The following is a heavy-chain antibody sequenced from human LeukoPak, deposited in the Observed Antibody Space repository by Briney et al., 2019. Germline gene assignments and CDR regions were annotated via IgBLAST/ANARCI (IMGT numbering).Heavy chain of an antibody. CDR1: GGSISSSSYY. J-gene: IGHJ6*03. CDR3: ARGRGDYSSGWYVGYYYYYYMDV. Sequence: SETLSLTCTVSGGSISSSSYYWGWIRQPPGKGLEWIGSIYYSGSTYYNPSLKSRVTISVDTSKNQFSLKLSSVTAADTAVYYCARGRGDYSSGWYVGYYYYYYMDVWGKGTTVTVSS. D-gene: IGHD6-19*01. V-gene: IGHV4-39*01. CDR2: IYYSGST.